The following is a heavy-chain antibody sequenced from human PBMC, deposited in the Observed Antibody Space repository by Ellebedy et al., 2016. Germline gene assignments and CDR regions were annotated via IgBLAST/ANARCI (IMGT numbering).Heavy chain of an antibody. Sequence: GGSLRLXXEASGFSVSGYYMAWVRQAPGKGLQWISLIYVDGTTVSADSVKGRFTISRDKSKNTVYLQTSGLSAGDTAVYYCVRGNGYNYYDSWGQGTLVVVSA. D-gene: IGHD5-24*01. CDR1: GFSVSGYY. J-gene: IGHJ4*02. CDR2: IYVDGTT. CDR3: VRGNGYNYYDS. V-gene: IGHV3-53*01.